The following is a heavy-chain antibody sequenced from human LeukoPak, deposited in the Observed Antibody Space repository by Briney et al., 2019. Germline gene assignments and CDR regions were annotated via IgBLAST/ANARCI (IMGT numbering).Heavy chain of an antibody. V-gene: IGHV3-48*03. CDR2: ISSSGSTI. J-gene: IGHJ2*01. D-gene: IGHD2-15*01. CDR3: VKDRGFGDWYFDL. CDR1: GFTFSSYE. Sequence: PGGSLRLSCAASGFTFSSYEMNWVRQAPGKGLEWVSYISSSGSTIYYADSVKGRFTISRDNAKNSLYLQMNSLRAEDTALYYCVKDRGFGDWYFDLWGRGTLVTVSS.